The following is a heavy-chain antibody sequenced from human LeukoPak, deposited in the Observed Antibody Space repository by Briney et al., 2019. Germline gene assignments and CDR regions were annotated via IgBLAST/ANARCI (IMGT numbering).Heavy chain of an antibody. CDR1: GFTFSSYG. Sequence: GGSLRLSCAVSGFTFSSYGMHWVRQAPGKGLEWVAVISYDGSNKYYAASVKGRFTISRDNSKNTLYLQMSSLRTEDTAVYYCAKGDIVVVPAAIFPPFDHWGQGTLVTVSS. D-gene: IGHD2-2*01. CDR3: AKGDIVVVPAAIFPPFDH. V-gene: IGHV3-30*18. CDR2: ISYDGSNK. J-gene: IGHJ4*02.